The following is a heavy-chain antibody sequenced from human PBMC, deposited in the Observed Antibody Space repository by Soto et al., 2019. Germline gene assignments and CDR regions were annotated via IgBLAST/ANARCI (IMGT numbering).Heavy chain of an antibody. D-gene: IGHD4-4*01. CDR1: GGTFSSYA. Sequence: QVQLVQSGAEVKKPGSSVKVSCKASGGTFSSYAISWVRQAPGQGLEWMGGIIPIFGTANYAQKFQGRVTITADESTSTAYMELSSLRSEDMDVYYCARIEYSTFVDYCYYGTDVWGQGTTVTVSS. J-gene: IGHJ6*02. CDR3: ARIEYSTFVDYCYYGTDV. CDR2: IIPIFGTA. V-gene: IGHV1-69*01.